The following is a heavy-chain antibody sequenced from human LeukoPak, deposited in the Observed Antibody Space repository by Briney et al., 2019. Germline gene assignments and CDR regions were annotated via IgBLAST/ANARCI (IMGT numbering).Heavy chain of an antibody. CDR3: AKDGIEGDGYNYYFDY. CDR2: ISGSGGST. Sequence: QPGGSLRLSCAASGFTFSTYTMNWVRQAPGKGLEWVSAISGSGGSTYYADSVKGRFTISRDNSKNTLYLQMNSLRAEDTAVYYCAKDGIEGDGYNYYFDYWGQGTLVTVSS. J-gene: IGHJ4*02. D-gene: IGHD5-24*01. CDR1: GFTFSTYT. V-gene: IGHV3-23*01.